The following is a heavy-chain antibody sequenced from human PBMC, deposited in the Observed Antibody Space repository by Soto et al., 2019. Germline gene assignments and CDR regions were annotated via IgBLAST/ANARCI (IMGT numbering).Heavy chain of an antibody. CDR1: GFTFSSYA. CDR2: ITGNGGSK. D-gene: IGHD5-12*01. Sequence: GGSLRLSCAASGFTFSSYAMSWVRQAPGKGLEWVSVITGNGGSKYYADSVKGRFTISRDNSKNTLYLQVNSLIAEDTAVYYCAKVGRGYSAYDNFDYWGQGTLVTVSS. J-gene: IGHJ4*02. CDR3: AKVGRGYSAYDNFDY. V-gene: IGHV3-23*01.